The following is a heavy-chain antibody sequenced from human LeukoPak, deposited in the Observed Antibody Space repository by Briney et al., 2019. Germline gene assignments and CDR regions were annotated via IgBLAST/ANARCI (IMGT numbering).Heavy chain of an antibody. V-gene: IGHV3-48*03. Sequence: GGSLRLSCAASGFTFSSYEMNWVRQAPGKGLEWVSYISTTSSTIYYADSVQGRFTISRDNAKNSLYLQMNSLTAEDTAVYYCAKGPLVPSATYFFDYWGQGTVVVVSS. CDR1: GFTFSSYE. J-gene: IGHJ4*02. CDR2: ISTTSSTI. D-gene: IGHD2-2*01. CDR3: AKGPLVPSATYFFDY.